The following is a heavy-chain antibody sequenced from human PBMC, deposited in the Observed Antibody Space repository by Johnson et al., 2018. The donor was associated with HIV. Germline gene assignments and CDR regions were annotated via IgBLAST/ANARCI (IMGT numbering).Heavy chain of an antibody. V-gene: IGHV3-20*04. D-gene: IGHD3-10*01. CDR3: ASEVRGVLDI. Sequence: EVQLVESGGGVVQPGRSLRLSCAASGFTLDDYGMAWVRQAPGKGLEWVSGINWNGGSTGYADSVKGRFTISRDNAKNSLYLQMNSLRVEDTAVYYCASEVRGVLDIWGQGTMVTVSS. CDR2: INWNGGST. CDR1: GFTLDDYG. J-gene: IGHJ3*02.